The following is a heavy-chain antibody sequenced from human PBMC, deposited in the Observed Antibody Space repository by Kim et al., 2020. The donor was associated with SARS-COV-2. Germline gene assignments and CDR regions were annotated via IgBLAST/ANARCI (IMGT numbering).Heavy chain of an antibody. V-gene: IGHV5-51*01. Sequence: GESLKISCKGSGYIFTGYWIGWVRQMPGKGLEWMGIIYPGDSDTRYSPSFQGQVTISADKSISTAYLQWSSLKASDTAMYYCARGLRYFDWSRPAIAFDIWGQGTMVTVSS. J-gene: IGHJ3*02. D-gene: IGHD3-9*01. CDR2: IYPGDSDT. CDR1: GYIFTGYW. CDR3: ARGLRYFDWSRPAIAFDI.